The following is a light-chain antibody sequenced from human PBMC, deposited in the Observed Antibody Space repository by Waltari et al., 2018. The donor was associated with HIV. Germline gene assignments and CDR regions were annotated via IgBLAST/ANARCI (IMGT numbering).Light chain of an antibody. CDR3: SSYSSTGTLVL. CDR1: SSDIGTSDY. V-gene: IGLV2-14*01. Sequence: QSALTQPASVSGSPGQSVTTSCNGTSSDIGTSDYVSWYQQCPGQAPRLIVYEAKERPSGTSKRFSGSKTDKTATLTISGLQAEDEAIYYCSSYSSTGTLVLFGEGTHLTVV. J-gene: IGLJ2*01. CDR2: EAK.